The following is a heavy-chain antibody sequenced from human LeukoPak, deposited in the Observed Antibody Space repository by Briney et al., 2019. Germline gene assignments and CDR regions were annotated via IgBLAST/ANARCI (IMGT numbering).Heavy chain of an antibody. CDR3: ARDGTTDYGDYVGGFFGY. Sequence: GGSLRLSCAASGFTFSSYAMHWVRQAPGKGLEGVAVISYDGSNKYYADSVKGRFTISRDNSKNTLYLQMNSLRAEDTAVYYCARDGTTDYGDYVGGFFGYWGQGTLVTVSS. J-gene: IGHJ4*02. CDR1: GFTFSSYA. CDR2: ISYDGSNK. V-gene: IGHV3-30*04. D-gene: IGHD4-17*01.